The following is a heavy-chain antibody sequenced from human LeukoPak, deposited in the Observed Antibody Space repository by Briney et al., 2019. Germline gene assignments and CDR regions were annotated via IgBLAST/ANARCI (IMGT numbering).Heavy chain of an antibody. CDR2: IYYSGAT. V-gene: IGHV4-59*01. Sequence: EPSETLSLPCTVSGGSISTYYWNWLREPPGKGLEGIGYIYYSGATNYNPSLKSRVTISVDTSKNQFSLKLSSVTAADTAVYYCVRGVYIAAAQYGFWGQGTLVTVSS. J-gene: IGHJ4*02. CDR3: VRGVYIAAAQYGF. CDR1: GGSISTYY. D-gene: IGHD6-13*01.